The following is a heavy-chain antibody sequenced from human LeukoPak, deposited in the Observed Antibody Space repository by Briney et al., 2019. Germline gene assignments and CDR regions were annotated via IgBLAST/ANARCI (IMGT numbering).Heavy chain of an antibody. CDR2: IYYNGNT. V-gene: IGHV4-59*01. CDR3: ARGRSNYYGMDV. J-gene: IGHJ6*02. Sequence: PSETLSLTCSVSDGSINSYYWNWIRRPPGKGLEWIGYIYYNGNTNYSPSLKSRVTMSVDTSKNLFPLKVSSVTAADTAVYYCARGRSNYYGMDVWGQGTTVTVSS. D-gene: IGHD1-26*01. CDR1: DGSINSYY.